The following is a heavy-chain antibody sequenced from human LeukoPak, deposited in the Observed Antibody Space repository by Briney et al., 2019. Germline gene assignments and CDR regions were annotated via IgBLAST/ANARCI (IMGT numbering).Heavy chain of an antibody. CDR2: INPNSGGT. Sequence: ASVKVSCKASGYTFTGYYMHWVRQAPGQGLEWMGWINPNSGGTNYAQKFQGRVTMTRDTSISTAYMELSRLRSDDTAVYYCARYYYGSSGYPYPTIWFDPWGQGTLVTVSS. CDR3: ARYYYGSSGYPYPTIWFDP. J-gene: IGHJ5*02. V-gene: IGHV1-2*02. CDR1: GYTFTGYY. D-gene: IGHD3-22*01.